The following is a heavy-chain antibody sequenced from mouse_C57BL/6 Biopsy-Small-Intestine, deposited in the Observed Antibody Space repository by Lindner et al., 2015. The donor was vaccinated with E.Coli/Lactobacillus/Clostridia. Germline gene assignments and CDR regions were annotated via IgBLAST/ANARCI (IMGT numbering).Heavy chain of an antibody. D-gene: IGHD2-12*01. CDR1: GGTFSSYA. J-gene: IGHJ4*01. V-gene: IGHV1-81*01. CDR2: IIPIFDTA. CDR3: ARGSSVTMVRGVTPCFDY. Sequence: VKVSCKASGGTFSSYAITWVRQAPGQGLEWMGGIIPIFDTANYAQKFQGRVTITADESTTTAYMELSSLRSEDTAVYYCARGSSVTMVRGVTPCFDYWGQGTLVTVSS.